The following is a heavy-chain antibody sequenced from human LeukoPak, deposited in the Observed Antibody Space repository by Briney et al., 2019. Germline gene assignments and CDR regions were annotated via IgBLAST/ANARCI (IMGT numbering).Heavy chain of an antibody. CDR2: ISTYNGDT. D-gene: IGHD3-9*01. CDR1: GYTFTNFD. Sequence: GASVKVSCKASGYTFTNFDINWVRQAPGQGLEWMGWISTYNGDTNYAQKFQGRVTMTTDTSTSTAYIELRSLTSDDTAAYYCARDWWGYDVLTGDNWFDPWGQGTLVTVSS. J-gene: IGHJ5*02. CDR3: ARDWWGYDVLTGDNWFDP. V-gene: IGHV1-18*01.